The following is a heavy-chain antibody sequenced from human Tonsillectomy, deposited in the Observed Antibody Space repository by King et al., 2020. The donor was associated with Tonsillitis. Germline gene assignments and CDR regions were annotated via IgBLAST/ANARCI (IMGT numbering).Heavy chain of an antibody. V-gene: IGHV3-33*01. CDR1: GFTFSTFG. Sequence: VQLVESGGGVVQPGRSLRLSCAASGFTFSTFGMHWVRQAPGKGLEWVAVIWYDGSNKYYADSVKGRFAISRDNSKNTLFLQMNSLRAEDTAVYYCVRDSYGDHVTFGYWGQGTLVTVSS. CDR2: IWYDGSNK. D-gene: IGHD4-17*01. CDR3: VRDSYGDHVTFGY. J-gene: IGHJ4*02.